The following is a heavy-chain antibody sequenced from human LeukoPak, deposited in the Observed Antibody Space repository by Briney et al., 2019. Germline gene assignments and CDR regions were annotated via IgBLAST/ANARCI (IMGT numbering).Heavy chain of an antibody. D-gene: IGHD4-17*01. CDR2: MNPNSGNT. V-gene: IGHV1-8*01. Sequence: ASVKVSCKASGYTFTSYYINWVRQATGQGLEWMGWMNPNSGNTGYAQKFQGRVTMTRDTSISTAYMGLSSLRSEDTAVYYCARGPYGDYGLDAFDIWGQGTMVTVSS. J-gene: IGHJ3*02. CDR1: GYTFTSYY. CDR3: ARGPYGDYGLDAFDI.